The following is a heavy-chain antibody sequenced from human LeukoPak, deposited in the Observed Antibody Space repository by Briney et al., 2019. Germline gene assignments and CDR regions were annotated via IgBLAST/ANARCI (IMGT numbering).Heavy chain of an antibody. D-gene: IGHD2-2*01. CDR2: IIPILGIA. J-gene: IGHJ4*02. CDR1: GGIFSSYA. Sequence: SGKVSCKASGGIFSSYAISWVPQAPGQGLEWMGRIIPILGIANYAQKFQGRVTITADKSTSTAYMELSSLRSEDTPVYYCARDRTDVYVREAAMDFDYWGQGTLVTVSS. V-gene: IGHV1-69*04. CDR3: ARDRTDVYVREAAMDFDY.